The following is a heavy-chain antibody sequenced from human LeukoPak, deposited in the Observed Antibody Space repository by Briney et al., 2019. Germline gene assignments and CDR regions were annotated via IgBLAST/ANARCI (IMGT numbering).Heavy chain of an antibody. V-gene: IGHV4-39*07. CDR1: GGSISSSSYY. D-gene: IGHD5-18*01. CDR2: IYYSGSA. CDR3: ARVLRGYSYGYYYYMDV. J-gene: IGHJ6*03. Sequence: SETLSLTCTVSGGSISSSSYYWGWIRQPPGKGLEWIGSIYYSGSAYYNPSLKSRVTISVDTSKNQFSLKLSSVTAADTAVYYCARVLRGYSYGYYYYMDVWGKGTTVTVSS.